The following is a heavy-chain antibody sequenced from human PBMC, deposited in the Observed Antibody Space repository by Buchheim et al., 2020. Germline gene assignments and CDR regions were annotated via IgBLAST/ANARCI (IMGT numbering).Heavy chain of an antibody. CDR2: IKQDGSEK. J-gene: IGHJ6*03. V-gene: IGHV3-7*01. D-gene: IGHD3-3*01. Sequence: EVQLVESGGGLVQPGGSLRLSCAASGFTFSSFCMSWVRQAPGKGLEWVAYIKQDGSEKYYVDSVKGRFTISRDNAKNSQFLQMNSLRAEDTAVYYCARDGGILEWVPHGYYMEVWGKGTT. CDR3: ARDGGILEWVPHGYYMEV. CDR1: GFTFSSFC.